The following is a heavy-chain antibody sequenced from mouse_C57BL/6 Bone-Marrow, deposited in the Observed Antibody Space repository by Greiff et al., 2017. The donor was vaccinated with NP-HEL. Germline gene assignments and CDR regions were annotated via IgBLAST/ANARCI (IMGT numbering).Heavy chain of an antibody. V-gene: IGHV1-53*01. CDR3: ARSITTVVATNFDV. CDR2: INPSNGGT. J-gene: IGHJ1*03. Sequence: QVQLQQPGTELVKPGASVKLSCKASGYTFTSYWMHWVKQRPGQGLEWIGNINPSNGGTNYNEKFKTKATLTVDKSSSTAYMQLSSLTSEDSAVYYCARSITTVVATNFDVWGTGTTVTASS. CDR1: GYTFTSYW. D-gene: IGHD1-1*01.